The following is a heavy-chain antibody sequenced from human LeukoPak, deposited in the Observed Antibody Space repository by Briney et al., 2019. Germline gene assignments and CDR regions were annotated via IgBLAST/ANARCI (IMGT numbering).Heavy chain of an antibody. CDR2: IYYSGST. CDR1: GGSISSVDYY. CDR3: ARAQLLEPRHYDKGDFNWFDP. D-gene: IGHD2-2*01. Sequence: SETLSLTCTVSGGSISSVDYYWSWIRQPPGKGLEWIGYIYYSGSTYYNPSLKSRVTISVDTSKNQFSLKLSSVTAADTAVYYCARAQLLEPRHYDKGDFNWFDPWGQGTLVTASS. J-gene: IGHJ5*02. V-gene: IGHV4-30-4*01.